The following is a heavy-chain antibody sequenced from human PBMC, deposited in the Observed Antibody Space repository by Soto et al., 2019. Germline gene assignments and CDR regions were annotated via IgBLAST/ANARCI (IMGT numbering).Heavy chain of an antibody. CDR2: IFHSGNM. V-gene: IGHV4-31*03. CDR1: GDSYSISTYS. CDR3: AREERFSHWLDP. Sequence: SETLSLTCNMSGDSYSISTYSWSWIRQDPGKGLEWIGHIFHSGNMDYNPSLQSRVTMSVDTSKNQFSLKLSSVTAADTAVYYCAREERFSHWLDPWGQGTLVTVSS. J-gene: IGHJ5*02.